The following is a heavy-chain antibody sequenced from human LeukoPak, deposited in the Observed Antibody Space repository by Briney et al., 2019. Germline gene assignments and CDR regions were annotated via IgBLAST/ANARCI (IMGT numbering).Heavy chain of an antibody. Sequence: GGSLRLSCAASGFTFSSYAMHWVRQAPGKGLEWVAVISYDGSNKYYADSVKGRFTISRDNSENTLYLQMNSLRAEDTAVYYCARDRTYYDFWSGYQTQGWFDPWGQGTLVTVSS. D-gene: IGHD3-3*01. CDR3: ARDRTYYDFWSGYQTQGWFDP. J-gene: IGHJ5*02. CDR1: GFTFSSYA. CDR2: ISYDGSNK. V-gene: IGHV3-30*04.